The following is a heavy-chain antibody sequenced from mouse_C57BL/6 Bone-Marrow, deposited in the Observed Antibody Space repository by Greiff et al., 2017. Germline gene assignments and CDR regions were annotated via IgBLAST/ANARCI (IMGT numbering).Heavy chain of an antibody. V-gene: IGHV5-6*01. CDR1: GFTFSSYG. Sequence: EVKLQESGGDLVKPGGSLKLSCAASGFTFSSYGMSWVRQTPDKRLEWVATISSCGSYTYYPDSVKGRFTISRDNAKNTLYLQMSSLKSEDTAMYYCARQIITTVVLDYWGQGTTLTVSS. D-gene: IGHD1-1*01. CDR2: ISSCGSYT. CDR3: ARQIITTVVLDY. J-gene: IGHJ2*01.